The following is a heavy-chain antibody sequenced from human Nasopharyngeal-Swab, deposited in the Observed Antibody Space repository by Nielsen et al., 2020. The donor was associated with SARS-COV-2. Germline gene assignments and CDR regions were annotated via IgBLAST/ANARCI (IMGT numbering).Heavy chain of an antibody. CDR3: ATGGDVNYFDY. CDR1: GFTFSSYA. V-gene: IGHV3-30*03. CDR2: ISYDERYE. D-gene: IGHD3-10*01. Sequence: GESLKISCAASGFTFSSYAMHWVRQGPGKGLEWVAVISYDERYENYADSVKGRFTISRVNSKNTLYLQMNSLRAEDTAVYFCATGGDVNYFDYWGQGTLVTVSS. J-gene: IGHJ4*02.